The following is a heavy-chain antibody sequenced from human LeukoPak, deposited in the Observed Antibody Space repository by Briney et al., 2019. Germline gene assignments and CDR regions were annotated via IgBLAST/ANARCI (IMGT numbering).Heavy chain of an antibody. D-gene: IGHD3-3*01. CDR1: GFTFSSYG. Sequence: GGSLRLSCAASGFTFSSYGMHWVRQAPGKGLEWVAVISYDGSNKYYADSVKGRFTISRDNSKNTLYLQMNSLRAEDTAVYYCAKGESITIFGVGMGYYYYYMDVWGKGTTVTVSS. CDR2: ISYDGSNK. CDR3: AKGESITIFGVGMGYYYYYMDV. V-gene: IGHV3-30*18. J-gene: IGHJ6*03.